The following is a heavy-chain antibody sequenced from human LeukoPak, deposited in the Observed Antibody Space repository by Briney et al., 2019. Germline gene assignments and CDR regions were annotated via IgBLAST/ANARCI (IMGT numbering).Heavy chain of an antibody. Sequence: GGSLRLSCAASGFTFSSYAMNWARQAPGKGLEWVSSISGSGGRTYYADSVKGRFTISRDNSKNTLYLQMNSLRAEDTAVYYCANPPTVTSFDHWGQGTLVTVTS. CDR3: ANPPTVTSFDH. V-gene: IGHV3-23*01. CDR2: ISGSGGRT. D-gene: IGHD4-11*01. CDR1: GFTFSSYA. J-gene: IGHJ4*02.